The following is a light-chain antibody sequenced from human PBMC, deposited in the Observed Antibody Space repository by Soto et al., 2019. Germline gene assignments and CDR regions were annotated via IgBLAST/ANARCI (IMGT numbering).Light chain of an antibody. J-gene: IGKJ1*01. CDR3: QQYGSSPRT. V-gene: IGKV3-20*01. Sequence: IVLARSAATLSFSPFQIASLCCRCSQSGRSSYLAWYQQKPGQAPRLLIYGASSRATGIPDRFSGSGSGTDFTLTISSLEPEDFAVYYCQQYGSSPRTFGQGTKVDIK. CDR1: QSGRSSY. CDR2: GAS.